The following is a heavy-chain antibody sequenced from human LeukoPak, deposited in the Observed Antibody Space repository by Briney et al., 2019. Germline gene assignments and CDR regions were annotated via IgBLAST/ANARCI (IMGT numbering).Heavy chain of an antibody. V-gene: IGHV4-30-4*08. CDR1: GGSIRSGDYY. Sequence: SQTLSLTCTVSGGSIRSGDYYWSWIRQPPGKGLEWIGYIYYSGSTYYNPSLKSRVTISIDTSKNQFSLKLSSVTAADTAVYYCARSSLYRSSWYFDYWGQGTLVTVSS. CDR3: ARSSLYRSSWYFDY. CDR2: IYYSGST. J-gene: IGHJ4*02. D-gene: IGHD6-13*01.